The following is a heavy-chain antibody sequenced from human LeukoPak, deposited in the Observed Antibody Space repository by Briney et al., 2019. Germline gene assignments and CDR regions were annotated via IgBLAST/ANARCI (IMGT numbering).Heavy chain of an antibody. J-gene: IGHJ4*02. CDR3: ASMRSFYFDY. V-gene: IGHV3-66*01. CDR2: IYSGGTP. Sequence: GGSLRLSCAVSEFTVSSNYMSWVRQAPGKGLEWVSVIYSGGTPYYADSVKGRFTFSRDNSKNTLYLQMNSLRAEDTAVYYCASMRSFYFDYWGQGTLVTVSS. D-gene: IGHD3-10*01. CDR1: EFTVSSNY.